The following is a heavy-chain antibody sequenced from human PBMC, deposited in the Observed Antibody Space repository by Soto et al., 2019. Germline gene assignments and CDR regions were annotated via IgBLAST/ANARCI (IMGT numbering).Heavy chain of an antibody. CDR3: VRDGANWGSHWYFDL. V-gene: IGHV3-33*01. CDR1: GFTLTNHG. J-gene: IGHJ2*01. D-gene: IGHD7-27*01. Sequence: QVQLVESGGGVVQPGRSLRLSCAASGFTLTNHGMHWVRQASGKGLEWLTVIWYDETNKYYTDSVRGRFTVSRDTSKNIVFLQMDNLRTEDTAVYYCVRDGANWGSHWYFDLWGRGTRVTVSS. CDR2: IWYDETNK.